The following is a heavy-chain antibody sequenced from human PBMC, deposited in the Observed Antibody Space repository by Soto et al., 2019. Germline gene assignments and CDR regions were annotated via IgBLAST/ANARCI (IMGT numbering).Heavy chain of an antibody. V-gene: IGHV3-30*18. CDR3: AKDTLDIVVVPAAIFRARGDYYYYGMDV. CDR1: GFTFSSYG. CDR2: ISYDGSNK. D-gene: IGHD2-2*03. J-gene: IGHJ6*02. Sequence: GGSLRLSCAASGFTFSSYGMHWVRQAPGKGLEWVAVISYDGSNKYYADSVKGRFTISRDNSKNTLYLQMNSLRAEDTAVYYCAKDTLDIVVVPAAIFRARGDYYYYGMDVWGQGTTVTVSS.